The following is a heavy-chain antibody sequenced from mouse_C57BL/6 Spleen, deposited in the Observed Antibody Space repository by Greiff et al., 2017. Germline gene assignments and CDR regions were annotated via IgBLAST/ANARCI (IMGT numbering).Heavy chain of an antibody. CDR1: GYTFTSYW. CDR2: IDPSDSYT. J-gene: IGHJ2*01. Sequence: VQLQQPGAELVMPGASVKLSCKASGYTFTSYWMHWVKQRPGQGLEWIGEIDPSDSYTNSNQKFKGKSTLTVDKSSSTAYMQLSSLTSEDSAVYYCAISSSYYFDYWGQGTTLTVSS. CDR3: AISSSYYFDY. D-gene: IGHD1-1*01. V-gene: IGHV1-69*01.